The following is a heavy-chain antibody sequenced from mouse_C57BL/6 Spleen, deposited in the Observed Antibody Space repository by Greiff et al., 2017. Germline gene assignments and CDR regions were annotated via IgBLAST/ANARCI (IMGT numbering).Heavy chain of an antibody. V-gene: IGHV5-17*01. D-gene: IGHD2-5*01. CDR1: GFTFSDYG. Sequence: EVKLMESGGGLVKPGGSLKLSCAASGFTFSDYGMHWVRQAPEKGLEWVAYISSGSSTIYYADTVKGRITISRDNAKNTLFLQMTSVRSEDAAMYYCARPYYSNFFYAMDDWGQGTSVTVSS. CDR2: ISSGSSTI. J-gene: IGHJ4*01. CDR3: ARPYYSNFFYAMDD.